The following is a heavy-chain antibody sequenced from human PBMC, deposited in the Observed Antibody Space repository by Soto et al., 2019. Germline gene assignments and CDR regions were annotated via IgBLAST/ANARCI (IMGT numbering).Heavy chain of an antibody. V-gene: IGHV1-2*02. CDR2: INPNSGGT. J-gene: IGHJ4*02. CDR3: ARDWGSGTYYYDSSGYRPLGY. D-gene: IGHD3-22*01. CDR1: GYTFTGYY. Sequence: ASVKVSCKASGYTFTGYYMHWVRQAPGQGLEWMGWINPNSGGTNYAQKFQGRVTMTRDTSISTAYMELSRLRSDDTAVYYCARDWGSGTYYYDSSGYRPLGYWGQGTLVTVSS.